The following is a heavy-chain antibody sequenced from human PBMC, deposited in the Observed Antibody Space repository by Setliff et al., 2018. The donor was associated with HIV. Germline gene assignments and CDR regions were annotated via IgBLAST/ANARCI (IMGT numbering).Heavy chain of an antibody. CDR2: IYHSGST. Sequence: SETLSLTCTLSGDSVTTPYYWGWIRQPPGKGLEWVGSIYHSGSTNYNPSLKSRVTRSVDTSKNQFSLKLSSVTAADTAVYYCARGSRDGYRRAFDYWGRGTLVTVAS. CDR3: ARGSRDGYRRAFDY. D-gene: IGHD2-2*01. V-gene: IGHV4-38-2*02. CDR1: GDSVTTPYY. J-gene: IGHJ4*02.